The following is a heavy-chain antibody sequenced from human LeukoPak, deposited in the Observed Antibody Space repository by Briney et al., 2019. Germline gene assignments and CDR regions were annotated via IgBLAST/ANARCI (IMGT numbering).Heavy chain of an antibody. D-gene: IGHD3-10*01. J-gene: IGHJ3*02. V-gene: IGHV4-4*07. CDR2: IYTSGST. CDR1: GASISGYY. Sequence: SETLSLTCNVSGASISGYYWSWIRQPAGKGLEWMGRIYTSGSTNYNPSLKSRVTMSVDTSKNQFSLELSSVTAADTAVYYCARESPSGRASDIWGQGTLVTVSS. CDR3: ARESPSGRASDI.